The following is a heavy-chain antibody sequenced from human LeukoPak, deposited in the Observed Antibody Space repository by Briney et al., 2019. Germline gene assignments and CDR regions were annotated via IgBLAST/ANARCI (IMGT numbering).Heavy chain of an antibody. CDR3: AREVGGTFYYYGMDV. J-gene: IGHJ6*02. Sequence: GGSLRLSCAASGFTFSSYNMNWVRQAPGKGLEWVPSISSSSSYIYYADSVKGRFTISRDSAKNSLYLQINSLRAEDTAVYYCAREVGGTFYYYGMDVWGQGTTVTVSS. CDR2: ISSSSSYI. CDR1: GFTFSSYN. D-gene: IGHD1-26*01. V-gene: IGHV3-21*01.